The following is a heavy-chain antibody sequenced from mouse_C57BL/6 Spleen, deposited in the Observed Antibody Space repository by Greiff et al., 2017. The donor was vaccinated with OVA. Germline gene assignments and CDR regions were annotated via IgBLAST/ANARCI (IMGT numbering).Heavy chain of an antibody. Sequence: QVQLQQSGPELVKPGASVKISCKASGYAFSSSWMNWVKQRPGKGLEWIGRIYPGDGDTNYNGKFKGKATLTADKSSSTAYMQLSSLTSEDSAVYFCARGGDLGRDYWGQGTTLTVSS. V-gene: IGHV1-82*01. J-gene: IGHJ2*01. CDR3: ARGGDLGRDY. CDR2: IYPGDGDT. CDR1: GYAFSSSW. D-gene: IGHD4-1*01.